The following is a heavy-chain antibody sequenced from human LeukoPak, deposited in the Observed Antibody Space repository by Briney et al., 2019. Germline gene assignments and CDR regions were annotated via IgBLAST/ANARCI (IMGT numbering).Heavy chain of an antibody. J-gene: IGHJ4*02. CDR3: VKDTIFTVDPFDY. V-gene: IGHV3-30*02. CDR2: IKYDGSRT. Sequence: GGSLTLSCVVSGMPFERHGMHWVRQPPGKGLEWLAFIKYDGSRTDYEDSVKGRFTVSRDNSKNTLYLNMNSLRTEDTALYYCVKDTIFTVDPFDYWGQGTLVTVSS. D-gene: IGHD3-3*01. CDR1: GMPFERHG.